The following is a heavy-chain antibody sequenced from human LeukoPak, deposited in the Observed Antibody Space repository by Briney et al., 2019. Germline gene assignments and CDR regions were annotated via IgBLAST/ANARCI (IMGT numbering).Heavy chain of an antibody. CDR2: INPSGGST. Sequence: ASVKVSRKASGYTFTSYYMHWVRQAPGQGLEWMGIINPSGGSTSYAQKFQGRVTMTRDTSTSTVYMELSSLRSEDTAVYYCASEDIVVVPAARALDYWGQGTLVTVSS. V-gene: IGHV1-46*01. CDR1: GYTFTSYY. CDR3: ASEDIVVVPAARALDY. D-gene: IGHD2-2*01. J-gene: IGHJ4*02.